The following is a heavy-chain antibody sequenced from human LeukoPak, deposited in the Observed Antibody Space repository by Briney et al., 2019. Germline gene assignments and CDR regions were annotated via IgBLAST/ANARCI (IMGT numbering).Heavy chain of an antibody. CDR2: IRYDGSSK. Sequence: AGGSLRLSCAASGFTFSNYGMHWVRQAPGKGLEWVASIRYDGSSKYYADSVKGRFTISRDNSKNTLYLQMNSLTAEDTAVYYCAKKTIVGTTIDAFDIWGQGTLVTVSS. D-gene: IGHD1-26*01. CDR3: AKKTIVGTTIDAFDI. CDR1: GFTFSNYG. V-gene: IGHV3-30*02. J-gene: IGHJ3*02.